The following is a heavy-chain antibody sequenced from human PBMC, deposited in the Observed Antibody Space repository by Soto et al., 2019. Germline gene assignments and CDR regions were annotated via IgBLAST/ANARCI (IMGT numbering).Heavy chain of an antibody. J-gene: IGHJ5*02. D-gene: IGHD3-10*01. CDR2: IFHSGST. V-gene: IGHV4-4*02. Sequence: VQLHESGPGLVKASGTLSLTCAVSGDSISNFHWWTWLRQPPGRGLEWIGEIFHSGSTTYNPSPKGRVTIAADKSTNQFSLTLNSVTAADTAVYYFARDGGEWLQSGGGGFDPWGPGILVIVSS. CDR3: ARDGGEWLQSGGGGFDP. CDR1: GDSISNFHW.